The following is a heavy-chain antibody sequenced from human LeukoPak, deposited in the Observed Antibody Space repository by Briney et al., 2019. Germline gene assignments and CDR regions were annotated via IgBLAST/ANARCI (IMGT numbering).Heavy chain of an antibody. CDR3: TRQRRGTYYAFDS. CDR1: GFSISDYY. D-gene: IGHD3-16*01. V-gene: IGHV3-11*01. Sequence: GGSLRLSCDASGFSISDYYMSWIRQSPGKGLEWISYITSGGASTNYADSVKGRFTISRDKAKNSVALQLSSLRAEDTAVYYCTRQRRGTYYAFDSWGQGTLVTVSS. CDR2: ITSGGAST. J-gene: IGHJ4*02.